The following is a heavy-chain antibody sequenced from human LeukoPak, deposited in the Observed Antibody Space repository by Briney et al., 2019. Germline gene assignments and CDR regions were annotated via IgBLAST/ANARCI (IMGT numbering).Heavy chain of an antibody. D-gene: IGHD6-6*01. Sequence: ASVKVSCNSSGYTFTGYYMHWVRQAPGQGLEWMGWINPTSGGTHYAQKFQGRVTMTRDTSINTAYMELSRLRSDDTAIYYCARGSSIVTSTIDWFDPWGQGALVAASS. CDR3: ARGSSIVTSTIDWFDP. CDR1: GYTFTGYY. J-gene: IGHJ5*02. V-gene: IGHV1-2*02. CDR2: INPTSGGT.